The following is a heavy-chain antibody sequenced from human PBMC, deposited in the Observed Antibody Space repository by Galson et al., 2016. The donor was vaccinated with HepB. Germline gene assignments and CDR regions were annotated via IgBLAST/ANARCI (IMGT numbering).Heavy chain of an antibody. CDR3: ERERRYCTDGSCYSFDY. CDR1: WDSVSSNSAT. V-gene: IGHV6-1*01. D-gene: IGHD2-15*01. Sequence: CAISWDSVSSNSATWNWIRQSPSRGLEWLGRTYYRSAWLDDYAISVKSRVSINPDTSKNRFSLHLNSVTPEDTAVYYCERERRYCTDGSCYSFDYWGLGTLVTVSS. J-gene: IGHJ4*02. CDR2: TYYRSAWLD.